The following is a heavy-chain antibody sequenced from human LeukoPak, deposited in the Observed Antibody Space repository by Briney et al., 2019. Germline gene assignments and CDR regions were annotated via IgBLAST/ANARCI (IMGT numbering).Heavy chain of an antibody. CDR2: INPNSGGT. V-gene: IGHV1-2*02. D-gene: IGHD1-26*01. CDR1: GYTFTGYY. CDR3: ARNLGLVGATIDY. J-gene: IGHJ4*02. Sequence: ASVKVSCKASGYTFTGYYMHWVRQAPGQGLEWMGWINPNSGGTNYAQKFQGRVTMTRDTSISTAYMELGRLRSDDTAVYYCARNLGLVGATIDYWGQGTLVTVSS.